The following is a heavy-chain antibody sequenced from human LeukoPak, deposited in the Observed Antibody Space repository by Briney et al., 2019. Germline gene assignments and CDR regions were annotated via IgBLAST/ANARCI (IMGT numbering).Heavy chain of an antibody. D-gene: IGHD7-27*01. V-gene: IGHV3-23*01. CDR1: GFTFNIYA. Sequence: PGGSLRLSCAASGFTFNIYAMNWVRQAPGKGLEWVSFISTSGGRTYYADSVGGRFTISGDNSKNTLYLHMNSLRAEDTAVYYCVKDHWDYWGQGTLVTVSS. CDR2: ISTSGGRT. CDR3: VKDHWDY. J-gene: IGHJ4*02.